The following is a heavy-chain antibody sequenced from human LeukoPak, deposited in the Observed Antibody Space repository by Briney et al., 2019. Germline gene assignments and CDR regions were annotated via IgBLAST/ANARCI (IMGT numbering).Heavy chain of an antibody. J-gene: IGHJ4*02. V-gene: IGHV1-46*01. CDR1: GYTFTSYY. CDR2: NNPSGGST. Sequence: ASVKVSCKASGYTFTSYYMHWVRQAPGQGLEWMGINNPSGGSTSYAQKFQGRVTMTRDTSTGTVYMELSSLRSEDTAVYYCARQPALTHSHFDYWGQGTLVTVSS. CDR3: ARQPALTHSHFDY.